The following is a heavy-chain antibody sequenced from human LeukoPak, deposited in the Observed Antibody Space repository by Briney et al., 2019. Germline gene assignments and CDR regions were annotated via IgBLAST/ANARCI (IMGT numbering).Heavy chain of an antibody. CDR1: GYTFTSDV. CDR3: ARVTGGQVDPF. Sequence: GASVKVSCKASGYTFTSDVISWVRQAPGQGLEWMGCISVYNGNTNYAQKLQGRVTITTDTSTSTAYIELRSLRSDDTAVYYCARVTGGQVDPFWGQGTLVTVSS. CDR2: ISVYNGNT. J-gene: IGHJ4*02. D-gene: IGHD2-15*01. V-gene: IGHV1-18*01.